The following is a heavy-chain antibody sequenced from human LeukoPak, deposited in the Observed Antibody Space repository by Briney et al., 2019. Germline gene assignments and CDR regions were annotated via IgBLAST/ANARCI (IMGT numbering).Heavy chain of an antibody. CDR2: ISSNSDRT. D-gene: IGHD1-26*01. CDR1: GFTFDDYA. J-gene: IGHJ4*02. CDR3: AKDNRGTYYFYYFDY. Sequence: GRSLRLSCATSGFTFDDYAMHRVRQAPGKGLEWVSGISSNSDRTVYADSVKGRFTISRDNAKKSLYLQMNSLRSEDTALYYCAKDNRGTYYFYYFDYWGQGTPVTVSS. V-gene: IGHV3-9*01.